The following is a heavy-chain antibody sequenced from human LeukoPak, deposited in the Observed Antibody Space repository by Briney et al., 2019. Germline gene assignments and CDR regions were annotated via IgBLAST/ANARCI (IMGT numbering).Heavy chain of an antibody. D-gene: IGHD6-19*01. J-gene: IGHJ6*02. CDR1: GFTFSSYA. CDR3: AIQSSGWYGMDV. CDR2: ISGSGGST. V-gene: IGHV3-23*01. Sequence: GGFLRLSCAASGFTFSSYAMSWVRQAPGKGLEWVSAISGSGGSTYYADSVKGRFTISRDNSKNTLYLQMNSLRAEDTAVYYCAIQSSGWYGMDVWGQGTTVTVSS.